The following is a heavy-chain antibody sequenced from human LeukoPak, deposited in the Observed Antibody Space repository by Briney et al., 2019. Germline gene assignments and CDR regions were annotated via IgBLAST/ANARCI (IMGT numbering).Heavy chain of an antibody. CDR1: GFTFSTFSNFA. V-gene: IGHV3-23*01. CDR3: AKGHSDFGTGFDS. CDR2: ISGSGDST. D-gene: IGHD4-17*01. J-gene: IGHJ4*02. Sequence: GGSLRLSCAASGFTFSTFSNFAMSWVRQAPGEGLQCVSVISGSGDSTYYADSVKGRFTISRDNSKKTLDLQMNSLRAEDTAVYFCAKGHSDFGTGFDSWGQGTLVTVSS.